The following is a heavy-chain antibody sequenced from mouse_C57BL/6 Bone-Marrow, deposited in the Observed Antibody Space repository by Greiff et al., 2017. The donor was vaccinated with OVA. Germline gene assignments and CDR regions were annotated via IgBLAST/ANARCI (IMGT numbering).Heavy chain of an antibody. D-gene: IGHD1-1*01. CDR1: GFTFSSYA. Sequence: EVKLVDSGGGLVKPGGSLKLSCAASGFTFSSYAMSWVRQPPEKRLEWVATISDGGSYTYSPDNVKGRFTFSRANAKTNMYLQMSHLKSEDTAMYYGTSFYYGSSYFDYWGQGTTLTVSS. J-gene: IGHJ2*01. CDR3: TSFYYGSSYFDY. V-gene: IGHV5-4*03. CDR2: ISDGGSYT.